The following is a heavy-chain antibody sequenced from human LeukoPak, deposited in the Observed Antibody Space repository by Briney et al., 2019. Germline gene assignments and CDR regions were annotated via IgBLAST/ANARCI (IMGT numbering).Heavy chain of an antibody. D-gene: IGHD1-1*01. V-gene: IGHV3-21*01. CDR2: ISGTGTYI. CDR1: GFTLRSYS. J-gene: IGHJ3*02. Sequence: PGGSLRLSCAASGFTLRSYSMHWVRQAPGKGLEWVSSISGTGTYIYYADSVKGRFTISRDNAKNSLYLQMNGLRVEDTAVYYCASTTLPRAFDIWGQGTMVTVSS. CDR3: ASTTLPRAFDI.